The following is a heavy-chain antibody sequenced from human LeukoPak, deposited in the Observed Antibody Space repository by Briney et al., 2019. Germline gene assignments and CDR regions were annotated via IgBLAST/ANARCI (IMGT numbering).Heavy chain of an antibody. CDR1: GGTFSSYA. V-gene: IGHV1-69*13. Sequence: ASVKVSCKASGGTFSSYAISWVRQAPGQGLEWMGGIIPIFGTANYAQKFQGRVTITADESTSTAYMELSSLRSEDTAVYYCAFGGGDYYYYYYGMDVWGQGTTVTVSS. CDR2: IIPIFGTA. D-gene: IGHD2-21*02. J-gene: IGHJ6*02. CDR3: AFGGGDYYYYYYGMDV.